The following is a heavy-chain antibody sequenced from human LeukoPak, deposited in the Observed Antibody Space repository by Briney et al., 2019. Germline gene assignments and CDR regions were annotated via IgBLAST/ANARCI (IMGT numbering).Heavy chain of an antibody. V-gene: IGHV4-59*01. J-gene: IGHJ3*02. CDR3: ARFTKYDGGGSYLDI. CDR2: IYYSGST. CDR1: GGSISTYY. D-gene: IGHD3-22*01. Sequence: SETLSLTCTVSGGSISTYYWSWIRQPPGKGLEWLGYIYYSGSTNYNPSLKSRVTISVDTSKNQFSLKLSSVTAADTATYYCARFTKYDGGGSYLDIWGQGTMVTVSS.